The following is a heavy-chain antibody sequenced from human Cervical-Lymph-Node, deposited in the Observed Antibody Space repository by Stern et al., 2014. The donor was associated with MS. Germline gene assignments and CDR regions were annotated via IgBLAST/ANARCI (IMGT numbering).Heavy chain of an antibody. CDR1: GYTFTSYA. J-gene: IGHJ6*02. CDR2: INTNTGNP. D-gene: IGHD6-19*01. V-gene: IGHV7-4-1*02. Sequence: QVQLEESGSELKKPGASVKVSCKASGYTFTSYAMNWVRQAPGQGLEWMGWINTNTGNPTYAQGFTGRFVFSLDTSVSTAYLQINSLKAEDTAVYYCATSSDGIAVARMDVWGQGTTVTVSS. CDR3: ATSSDGIAVARMDV.